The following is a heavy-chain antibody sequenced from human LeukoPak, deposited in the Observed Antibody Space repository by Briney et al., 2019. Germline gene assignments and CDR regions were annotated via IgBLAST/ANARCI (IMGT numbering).Heavy chain of an antibody. D-gene: IGHD2-15*01. Sequence: GASVKVSCKASGGTFSSYAISWVRQAPGQGLEWMGGIIPIFGTANYAQKFQGRVTITADESTSTAYMELSSLRSEDTAVYYCARFATRGGWWSNYMDVWGKGTTVTVSS. CDR2: IIPIFGTA. J-gene: IGHJ6*03. CDR1: GGTFSSYA. V-gene: IGHV1-69*13. CDR3: ARFATRGGWWSNYMDV.